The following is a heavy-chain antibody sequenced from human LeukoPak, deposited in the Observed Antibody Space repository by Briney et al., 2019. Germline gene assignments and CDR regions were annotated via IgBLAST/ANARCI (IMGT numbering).Heavy chain of an antibody. V-gene: IGHV4-34*01. Sequence: PSETLSLTCAVYGGSFSGYYWSWIRQPPGKGLEWIGEINHSGSTNYNPSLKSRVTISVDTSKNQFSLKLSSVTAADTAVYYCASSHGSGSYYPHYYYYGMDVWGQGTTVTVSS. CDR1: GGSFSGYY. CDR3: ASSHGSGSYYPHYYYYGMDV. J-gene: IGHJ6*02. D-gene: IGHD3-10*01. CDR2: INHSGST.